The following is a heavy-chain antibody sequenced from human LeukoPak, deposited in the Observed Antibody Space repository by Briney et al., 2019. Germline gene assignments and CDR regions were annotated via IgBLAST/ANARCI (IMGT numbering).Heavy chain of an antibody. D-gene: IGHD6-6*01. V-gene: IGHV3-23*01. CDR1: GLTFRTYG. J-gene: IGHJ4*02. CDR2: ISGSGGST. CDR3: AKMGVVAARPGTFDY. Sequence: GGSLRLSCAASGLTFRTYGMNWVRQAPGKGLEWVSGISGSGGSTYYADSVKGRFTISRDNSKNTLYLQMNSLRAEDTAVYYCAKMGVVAARPGTFDYWGQRTLVTVSS.